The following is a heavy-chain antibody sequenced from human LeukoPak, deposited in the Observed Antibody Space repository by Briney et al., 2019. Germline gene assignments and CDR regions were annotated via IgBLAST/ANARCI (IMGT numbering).Heavy chain of an antibody. Sequence: ASVKVSCKASGYTFSSYGISWVRQAPGQGLEWMGWINTYNGNTNYAQKLQDRVTMTTDTSTSTAYMELRSLRAEDTAVYYCAKDLRSGSYYYSFDYWGQGTLVTVSS. D-gene: IGHD1-26*01. J-gene: IGHJ4*02. CDR1: GYTFSSYG. CDR2: INTYNGNT. V-gene: IGHV1-18*01. CDR3: AKDLRSGSYYYSFDY.